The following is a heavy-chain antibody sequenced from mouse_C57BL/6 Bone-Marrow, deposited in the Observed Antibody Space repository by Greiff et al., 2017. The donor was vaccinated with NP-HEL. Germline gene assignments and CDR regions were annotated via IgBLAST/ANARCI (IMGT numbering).Heavy chain of an antibody. CDR1: GFTFSDYG. J-gene: IGHJ4*01. CDR3: ARPDHFYYYAMDY. Sequence: EVKLMESGGGLVQPGGSLKLSCAASGFTFSDYGMAWVRQAPRKGPEWVAFISNLSYSIYYADTVTGRFTISRENANNTLYLEMSSLRSEDTAMYYCARPDHFYYYAMDYWGQGTSVTVSS. CDR2: ISNLSYSI. V-gene: IGHV5-15*01.